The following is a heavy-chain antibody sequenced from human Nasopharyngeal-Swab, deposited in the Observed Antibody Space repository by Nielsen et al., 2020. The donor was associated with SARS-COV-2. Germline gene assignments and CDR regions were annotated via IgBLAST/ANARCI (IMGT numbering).Heavy chain of an antibody. CDR1: GFTFSDYY. V-gene: IGHV3-11*06. Sequence: GGSLRLSCAASGFTFSDYYMSWIRQAPGKGLEWVSSISSSSSYIYYADSVKGRFTISRDNAKNSLYLQMNSLRAEDTAVYYCARDGLDYDFWSAYFMDVWGQGTTVTVSS. CDR2: ISSSSSYI. D-gene: IGHD3-3*01. CDR3: ARDGLDYDFWSAYFMDV. J-gene: IGHJ6*02.